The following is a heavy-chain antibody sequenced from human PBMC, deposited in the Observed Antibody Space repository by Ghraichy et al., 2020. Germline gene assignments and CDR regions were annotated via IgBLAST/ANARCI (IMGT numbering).Heavy chain of an antibody. V-gene: IGHV3-43*02. J-gene: IGHJ6*02. Sequence: GGSLRLSCAASGVTFDDYAMHWVRQPPGKGLEWVSLITGDGGSTYSADSVKGRFTISSDNSKDSLYLQMHSLRTEDTAVYYCAKDIFPSSGAAIPKGFYGMDVWGQGTTVTVSS. CDR3: AKDIFPSSGAAIPKGFYGMDV. D-gene: IGHD2-8*02. CDR2: ITGDGGST. CDR1: GVTFDDYA.